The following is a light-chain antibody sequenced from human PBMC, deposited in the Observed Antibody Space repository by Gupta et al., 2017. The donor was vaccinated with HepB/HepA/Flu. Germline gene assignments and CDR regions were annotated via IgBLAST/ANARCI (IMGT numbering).Light chain of an antibody. CDR2: RNN. CDR3: AEWDDNLSGWV. CDR1: SSNIGSNY. Sequence: QSVLTHPPSASATPGQRVTISCSGSSSNIGSNYVHWYQQLPGTAPKLLIYRNNQWPSGVPDRFAGSKSGTSDSPATXGXRSEDEXDDDGAEWDDNLSGWVFGGGTKLTVL. J-gene: IGLJ3*02. V-gene: IGLV1-47*01.